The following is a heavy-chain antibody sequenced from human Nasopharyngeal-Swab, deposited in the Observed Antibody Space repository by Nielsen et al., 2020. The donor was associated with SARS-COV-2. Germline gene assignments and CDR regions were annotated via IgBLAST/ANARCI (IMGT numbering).Heavy chain of an antibody. V-gene: IGHV3-30*18. CDR1: GFTFSSYG. CDR2: ISFDGSTI. J-gene: IGHJ4*02. Sequence: GESLKISCAASGFTFSSYGMHWVRQAPGKGLEWVAVISFDGSTIYYEDSVKGRFTISRDNSKNTCNLQMNSLRVEDTAIYYCAKKGGTGVDRQLDYWGQGTLVTVSS. D-gene: IGHD1-14*01. CDR3: AKKGGTGVDRQLDY.